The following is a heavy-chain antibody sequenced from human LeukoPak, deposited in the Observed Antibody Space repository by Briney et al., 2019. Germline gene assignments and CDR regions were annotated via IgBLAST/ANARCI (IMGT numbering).Heavy chain of an antibody. D-gene: IGHD3-16*01. CDR1: GFTFSNYG. V-gene: IGHV3-23*01. Sequence: PGGSLRLSCVASGFTFSNYGMSWVRQAPGKGLEWVSVISESGDRTYYADVVKGRFTVSRDIAQNTVSLQMSSLRIDDAGVYFYARTIRPMGMITNFDFWGQGTLVTVSS. CDR3: ARTIRPMGMITNFDF. J-gene: IGHJ4*02. CDR2: ISESGDRT.